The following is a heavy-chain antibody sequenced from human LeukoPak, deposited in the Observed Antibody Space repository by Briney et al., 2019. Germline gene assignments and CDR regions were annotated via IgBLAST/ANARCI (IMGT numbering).Heavy chain of an antibody. J-gene: IGHJ4*02. CDR3: AGPSWGLDY. CDR1: GGSISDYF. D-gene: IGHD7-27*01. Sequence: SETLSLTCTVSGGSISDYFWSWIRQPPGKGLEWVGYVFYNGSTNYNPSLKSRVTISIDRSKNQFSLKLSSVTAADTAVYYCAGPSWGLDYWGQGTLVTVSS. V-gene: IGHV4-59*12. CDR2: VFYNGST.